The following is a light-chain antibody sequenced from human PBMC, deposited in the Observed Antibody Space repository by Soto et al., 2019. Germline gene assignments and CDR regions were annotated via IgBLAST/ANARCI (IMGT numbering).Light chain of an antibody. J-gene: IGLJ2*01. V-gene: IGLV2-14*01. CDR2: EVN. Sequence: QSVLTQPASVSGSPGQSITISCTGTSSDVGGYNYVSWYQQHPGKAPKLMIYEVNNRPSGVSNRFSGSKSGNTAALTISGLQAEDEADYYCNSYTRSSTRVFGGGTKLPVL. CDR3: NSYTRSSTRV. CDR1: SSDVGGYNY.